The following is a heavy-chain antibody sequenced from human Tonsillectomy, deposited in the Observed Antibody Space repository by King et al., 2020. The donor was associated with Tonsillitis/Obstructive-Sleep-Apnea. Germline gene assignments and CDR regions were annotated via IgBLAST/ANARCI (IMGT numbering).Heavy chain of an antibody. D-gene: IGHD3-3*01. J-gene: IGHJ5*02. V-gene: IGHV4-34*01. CDR1: GGSFSGYY. CDR2: INHSGST. Sequence: VQLQQWGAGLLKPSETLSLTCAVYGGSFSGYYWSWIRQPPGKGLEWIGEINHSGSTNYNPSLKSRVTISVDTSKNHFSLKLSSVTAADTAVYYCARGRPFLEWLSGNWFDPWGQGTLVTVSS. CDR3: ARGRPFLEWLSGNWFDP.